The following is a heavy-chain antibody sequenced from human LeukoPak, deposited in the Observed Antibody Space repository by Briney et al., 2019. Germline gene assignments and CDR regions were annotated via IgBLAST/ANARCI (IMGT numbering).Heavy chain of an antibody. CDR2: ISASIGYT. J-gene: IGHJ4*02. CDR3: AKDYSGSYYNFDY. D-gene: IGHD1-26*01. CDR1: GFTFSNFA. V-gene: IGHV3-23*01. Sequence: GGSLRLSCAASGFTFSNFAMSWVPQAPGKGLEWGSTISASIGYTYYADSVKGRFTISRDNSKNTLYLQMNSLRAEDTAVYYCAKDYSGSYYNFDYWGQGTLVTVSS.